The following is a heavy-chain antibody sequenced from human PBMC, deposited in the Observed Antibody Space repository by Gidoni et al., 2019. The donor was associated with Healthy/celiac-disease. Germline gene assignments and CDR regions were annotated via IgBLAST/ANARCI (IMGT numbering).Heavy chain of an antibody. J-gene: IGHJ4*02. D-gene: IGHD3-16*01. CDR1: GGSISSYY. Sequence: QVQLQESGPGLVKPSETLSLTCTVSGGSISSYYWSSIRQPPGKGLEWIGYIYYSGSTNYNPSLKSRVTISVDTSKNQFSLKLSSVTAADTAVYYCARFDQGYYFDYWGQGTLVTVSS. CDR3: ARFDQGYYFDY. V-gene: IGHV4-59*01. CDR2: IYYSGST.